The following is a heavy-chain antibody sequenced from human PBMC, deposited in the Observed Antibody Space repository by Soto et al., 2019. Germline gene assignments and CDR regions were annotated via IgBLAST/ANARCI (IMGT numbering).Heavy chain of an antibody. Sequence: PGGSLRLSCAASGFTFSNYAMNWVRQAPGKGLEWVSSISSSSTYIYYADSVKGRFTISRDNAENSLYLQMNSLRADDTAVYYCARFEYSSAYFDPWGQGTLVTVSS. CDR1: GFTFSNYA. CDR3: ARFEYSSAYFDP. D-gene: IGHD6-6*01. CDR2: ISSSSTYI. J-gene: IGHJ4*02. V-gene: IGHV3-21*01.